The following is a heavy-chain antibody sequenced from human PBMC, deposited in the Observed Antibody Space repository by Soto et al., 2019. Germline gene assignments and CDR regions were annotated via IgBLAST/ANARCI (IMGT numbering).Heavy chain of an antibody. D-gene: IGHD2-8*01. CDR3: TKSRRGILMVYGFGGMDV. J-gene: IGHJ6*02. CDR2: ISGSGDGT. Sequence: EVQLLESGGGVAQRGGSLRLSCAPSGFIVSSHAMSWVRQAPGKGLEWVASISGSGDGTYYGDSVKGRFTISRDSSSSTLYLQMNNLRGEDTAVYFCTKSRRGILMVYGFGGMDVWGQGTTVTVSS. CDR1: GFIVSSHA. V-gene: IGHV3-23*01.